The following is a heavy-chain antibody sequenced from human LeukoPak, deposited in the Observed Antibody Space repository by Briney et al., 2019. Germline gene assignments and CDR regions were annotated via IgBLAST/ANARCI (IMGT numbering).Heavy chain of an antibody. CDR3: AEESGKFDY. CDR1: GLNFDDSA. Sequence: GGSLRLSCVASGLNFDDSAMHWVRQAPGKGLEWVSHISADGGSTFSADSVKGRFSISRDNSKNSLYLQMNSLRSEDTAMYYCAEESGKFDYWGQGTLVAVSS. CDR2: ISADGGST. J-gene: IGHJ4*02. V-gene: IGHV3-43*02.